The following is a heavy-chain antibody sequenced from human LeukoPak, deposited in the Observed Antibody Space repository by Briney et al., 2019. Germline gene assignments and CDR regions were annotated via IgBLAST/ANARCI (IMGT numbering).Heavy chain of an antibody. D-gene: IGHD3-16*01. CDR3: ARKLWHRNDC. CDR1: GFTFSSYA. J-gene: IGHJ4*02. V-gene: IGHV3-23*01. Sequence: GGSLRLSCAASGFTFSSYAMSWVRQAPGKGLEWVSAISGSGGSTYYADSVKGRFTVSRDNFKNTLYLQMNSLRAEDTALYYCARKLWHRNDCWGQGTLVTVSS. CDR2: ISGSGGST.